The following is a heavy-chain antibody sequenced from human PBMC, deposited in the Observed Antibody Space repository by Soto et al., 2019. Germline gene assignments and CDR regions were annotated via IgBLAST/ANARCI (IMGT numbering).Heavy chain of an antibody. D-gene: IGHD2-2*01. CDR2: IYHSGST. V-gene: IGHV4-38-2*01. Sequence: SETLSLTCVVSGYSIGSGFYWGWIRQPPGKGLEWIGSIYHSGSTYYKASLKSRVTISVDTSKNHISLQLGSVTAADTAVYYCARSWRGSCSGTNCYPDFFDYWGQGTLVTSPQ. CDR1: GYSIGSGFY. CDR3: ARSWRGSCSGTNCYPDFFDY. J-gene: IGHJ4*02.